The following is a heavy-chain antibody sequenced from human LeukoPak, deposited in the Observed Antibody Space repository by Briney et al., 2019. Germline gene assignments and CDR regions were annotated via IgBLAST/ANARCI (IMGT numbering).Heavy chain of an antibody. CDR3: AKGYYDFWSGYFGDY. Sequence: GGSLRLSCAASGFTFSSYAMNWVRKAPGKGLEWVSGISGSGGSTYYADSVKGRFTISRDNSKNTLYLQMNSLRAEDTAVYYCAKGYYDFWSGYFGDYWGQGSLVTVSS. D-gene: IGHD3-3*01. CDR2: ISGSGGST. CDR1: GFTFSSYA. J-gene: IGHJ4*02. V-gene: IGHV3-23*01.